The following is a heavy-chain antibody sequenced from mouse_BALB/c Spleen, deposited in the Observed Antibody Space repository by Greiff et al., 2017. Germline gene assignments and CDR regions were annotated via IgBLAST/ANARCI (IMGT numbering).Heavy chain of an antibody. CDR3: ARGDYYGRGGYDAMDY. D-gene: IGHD1-1*01. CDR2: INPGSGGT. CDR1: GYAFTNYL. J-gene: IGHJ4*01. Sequence: VQLQQSGAELVRPGTSVKVSCKASGYAFTNYLIEWVKQRPGQGLEWIGVINPGSGGTNYNEKFKGKATLTADKSSSTAYMQLSSLTSDDSAVYFCARGDYYGRGGYDAMDYWGQGTSVTVSS. V-gene: IGHV1-54*03.